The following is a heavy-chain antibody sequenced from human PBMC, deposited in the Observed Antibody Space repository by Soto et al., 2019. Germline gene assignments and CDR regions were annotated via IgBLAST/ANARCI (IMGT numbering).Heavy chain of an antibody. CDR2: IAYDGNFR. Sequence: QVQLVESGGGVVQPGRSLRLSCAASGFTFSRYGMHWVRQAPGKGLEWVAFIAYDGNFRFYVDSVKGRFTSSRDNYKKILYLKVNRLSSEDTAVYYCANASVPDAQFAMNGYDSFDSWGQGARVAVSS. CDR1: GFTFSRYG. D-gene: IGHD3-22*01. V-gene: IGHV3-30*18. CDR3: ANASVPDAQFAMNGYDSFDS. J-gene: IGHJ5*01.